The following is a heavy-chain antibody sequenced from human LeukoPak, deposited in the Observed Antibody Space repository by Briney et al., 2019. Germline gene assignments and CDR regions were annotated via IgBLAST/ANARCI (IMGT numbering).Heavy chain of an antibody. CDR3: VRHKGGATFDY. J-gene: IGHJ4*02. D-gene: IGHD1-26*01. CDR2: FSYSGHT. Sequence: SETLSLTCTVSGDSFYSHNNYWSWVRQPPGKGLEWIGYFSYSGHTNYSPSLKSRVTMSTDTSKTQFSLRLYSVTAADTAVYYCVRHKGGATFDYWGQGTLVTVSS. CDR1: GDSFYSHNNY. V-gene: IGHV4-61*01.